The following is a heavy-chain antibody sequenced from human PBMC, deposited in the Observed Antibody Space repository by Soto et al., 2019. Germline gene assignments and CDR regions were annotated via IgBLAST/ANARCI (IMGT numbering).Heavy chain of an antibody. CDR3: AREVPISAVNYIDH. V-gene: IGHV3-74*01. CDR2: ISDDAITR. Sequence: PGGSLRLSCAASGFTFRNNVLSWIRQAPGKGLVWVARISDDAITRSYADFVEGRFTISRDNAKNMVYLQLNSLTTDDTAFYYCAREVPISAVNYIDHWGQGALVTVSS. D-gene: IGHD5-12*01. J-gene: IGHJ4*02. CDR1: GFTFRNNV.